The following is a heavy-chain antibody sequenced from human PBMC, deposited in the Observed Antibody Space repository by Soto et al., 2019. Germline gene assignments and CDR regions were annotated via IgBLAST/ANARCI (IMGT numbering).Heavy chain of an antibody. J-gene: IGHJ4*02. CDR2: ISNGSRHI. Sequence: PVGSLRLSCVASVFTFSWLSMNWVRQVPGKGLEWVSSISNGSRHIYYADPVKGRFIISRDNAKNSLYLQMNRLRAEDTALYYCVATTETSDFDYWGQGT. CDR1: VFTFSWLS. D-gene: IGHD4-17*01. V-gene: IGHV3-21*01. CDR3: VATTETSDFDY.